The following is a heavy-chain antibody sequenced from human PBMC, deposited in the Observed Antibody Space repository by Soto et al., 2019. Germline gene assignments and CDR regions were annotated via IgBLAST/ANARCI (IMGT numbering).Heavy chain of an antibody. J-gene: IGHJ3*02. CDR1: GFTFTTFA. CDR2: ISFSGAST. V-gene: IGHV3-23*01. Sequence: EVQLLESGGGLVQPGGSLRLSCAASGFTFTTFAMSWVRQAPGKGLEWVSSISFSGASTYYVDSGKGRFTISRDNSKNKLYLQMNSLRAEDTAIYYCAKGGPESEYAVYVFEIWGQGTMVTVSS. D-gene: IGHD2-2*01. CDR3: AKGGPESEYAVYVFEI.